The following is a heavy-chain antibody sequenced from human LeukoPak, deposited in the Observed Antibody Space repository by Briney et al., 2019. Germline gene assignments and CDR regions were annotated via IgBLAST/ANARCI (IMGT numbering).Heavy chain of an antibody. CDR2: IHTSGGT. V-gene: IGHV4-4*07. J-gene: IGHJ4*02. Sequence: SETLSLTCTVSGGSISSYYWSWIRQPAGKGLEWIGRIHTSGGTNYNPSLKSRVTMSVDTSKNQFSLKLNSVTAADTAVYYCARGDDSSGEGYWGQGTLVTVSS. D-gene: IGHD3-22*01. CDR3: ARGDDSSGEGY. CDR1: GGSISSYY.